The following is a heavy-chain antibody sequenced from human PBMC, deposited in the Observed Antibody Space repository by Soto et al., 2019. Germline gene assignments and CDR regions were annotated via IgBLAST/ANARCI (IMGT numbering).Heavy chain of an antibody. V-gene: IGHV3-21*01. J-gene: IGHJ4*02. D-gene: IGHD4-17*01. CDR3: ARFSDDYGDYFDY. CDR1: GFTFSSYS. CDR2: ISSSSSYI. Sequence: GGSLRLSCAASGFTFSSYSMNWVRQAPGKGLEWVSSISSSSSYIYYADSVKGRFTISRDNAKNSLYLQMNSLRAEDTAVYYCARFSDDYGDYFDYWGQGTLVTVSS.